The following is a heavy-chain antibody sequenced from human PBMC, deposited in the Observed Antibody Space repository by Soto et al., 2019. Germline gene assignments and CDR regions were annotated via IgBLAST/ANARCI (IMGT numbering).Heavy chain of an antibody. CDR1: GGSLSSYY. D-gene: IGHD3-10*01. CDR3: ARRYGSAFDI. J-gene: IGHJ3*02. V-gene: IGHV4-59*01. Sequence: SETLSLTCTFSGGSLSSYYWSWIRQPPGKGLEWIGYIYYRGSTNYNPSLKSRVTISVDTSKNQFSLKLTSVTAADTAVYYCARRYGSAFDIWGQGTMVTVSS. CDR2: IYYRGST.